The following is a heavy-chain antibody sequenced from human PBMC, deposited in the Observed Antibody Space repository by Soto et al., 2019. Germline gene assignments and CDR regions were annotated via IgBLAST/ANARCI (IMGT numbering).Heavy chain of an antibody. CDR3: ARVMGRDGYKFYYGMDV. CDR2: ISSSSSYI. D-gene: IGHD5-12*01. CDR1: GFTFSSYS. J-gene: IGHJ6*02. Sequence: EVQLVESGGGLVKPGGSLRLSCAASGFTFSSYSMNWVRQAPGKGQEWVSSISSSSSYIYYADSVKGRFTISRDNAKNSLYLQMNSLRAEDTAVYYCARVMGRDGYKFYYGMDVWGQGTTVTVSS. V-gene: IGHV3-21*01.